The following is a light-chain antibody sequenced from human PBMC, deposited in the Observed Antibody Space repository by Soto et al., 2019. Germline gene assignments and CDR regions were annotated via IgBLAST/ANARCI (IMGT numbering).Light chain of an antibody. Sequence: QSALTQPASVSASPGQSITISCTGTSSDVGDYKYVSWYQQHPGKAPQLMIYEVTSRPSGVSNRFSGSTSGNTTSLTISGLQDEDEAAYYCSSYTSSSTVVFGGGTKVTVL. J-gene: IGLJ2*01. V-gene: IGLV2-14*01. CDR1: SSDVGDYKY. CDR3: SSYTSSSTVV. CDR2: EVT.